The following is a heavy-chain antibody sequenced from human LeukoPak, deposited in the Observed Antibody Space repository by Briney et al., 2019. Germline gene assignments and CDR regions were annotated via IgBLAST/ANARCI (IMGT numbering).Heavy chain of an antibody. V-gene: IGHV3-30*02. CDR2: IRYDGSNK. J-gene: IGHJ4*02. D-gene: IGHD5-18*01. Sequence: PGGSLRLSCAASGFSFSSYGMHWVRQAPGKGLEWVAFIRYDGSNKYYADSVKGRFTISRDNSKNTLYLQMNSLRAEDTAVYYCAKGVTTSRWLPRDYLDYWGQGTLVTVSS. CDR3: AKGVTTSRWLPRDYLDY. CDR1: GFSFSSYG.